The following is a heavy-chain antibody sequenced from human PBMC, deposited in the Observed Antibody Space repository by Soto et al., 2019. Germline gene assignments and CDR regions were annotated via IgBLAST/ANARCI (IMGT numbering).Heavy chain of an antibody. J-gene: IGHJ3*02. V-gene: IGHV3-23*01. CDR2: ISGSGVTT. CDR3: VKEGSSAVAGMGAFDI. Sequence: GQLLDSGGDLVQPGGSLRLSCAASGFTFRNYAMSWVRQAPGKGLEWVSSISGSGVTTHYIDSVKGRFTISRDNSKNTLYLQMNSLRAEDTAVYYCVKEGSSAVAGMGAFDIWGQGTMVTVSS. CDR1: GFTFRNYA. D-gene: IGHD6-19*01.